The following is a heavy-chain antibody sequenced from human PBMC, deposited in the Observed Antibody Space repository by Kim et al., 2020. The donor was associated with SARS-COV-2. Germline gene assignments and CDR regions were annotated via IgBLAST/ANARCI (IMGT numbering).Heavy chain of an antibody. D-gene: IGHD3-22*01. CDR1: GFTFTSSA. J-gene: IGHJ1*01. CDR3: AAETYYYDSSGYYSSFEYFQH. Sequence: SVKVSCKASGFTFTSSAMQWVRQARGQRLEWIGWFVVGSGNTNYAQKFQERVTITRDMSTSTAYMELSSLRSEDTAVYYCAAETYYYDSSGYYSSFEYFQHWGQGTLVTVSS. CDR2: FVVGSGNT. V-gene: IGHV1-58*02.